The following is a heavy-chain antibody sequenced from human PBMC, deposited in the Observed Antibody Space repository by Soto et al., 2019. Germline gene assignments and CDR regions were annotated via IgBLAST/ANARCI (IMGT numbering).Heavy chain of an antibody. Sequence: SETLSLTCAVYGGSFSGYYWTWIRQPPGTGLEWIGEINHSGSTNYNPSLKSRVTISVDTSKNQFSLKLSSVTAADTAVYYCARLVQLLQGRWFDPWGQGTLLTVSS. D-gene: IGHD2-15*01. CDR1: GGSFSGYY. V-gene: IGHV4-34*01. CDR3: ARLVQLLQGRWFDP. J-gene: IGHJ5*02. CDR2: INHSGST.